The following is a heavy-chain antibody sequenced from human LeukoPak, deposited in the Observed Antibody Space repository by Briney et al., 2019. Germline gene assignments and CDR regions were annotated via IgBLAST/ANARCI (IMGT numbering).Heavy chain of an antibody. J-gene: IGHJ4*02. D-gene: IGHD6-19*01. V-gene: IGHV3-30-3*01. CDR3: ARDWSSGIAVAGPLDY. CDR2: ISYDGSNK. CDR1: GFTFSSYA. Sequence: GRSLRLSCAASGFTFSSYAMHWVRQAPGKGLEWVAVISYDGSNKYYADSVKGRFTISRDNSKNTLYLQMNSLRAEDTAVYYCARDWSSGIAVAGPLDYWAREPWSPSPQ.